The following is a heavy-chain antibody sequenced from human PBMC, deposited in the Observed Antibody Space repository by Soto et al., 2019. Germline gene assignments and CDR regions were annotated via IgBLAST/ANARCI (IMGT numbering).Heavy chain of an antibody. J-gene: IGHJ6*02. D-gene: IGHD3-3*01. CDR1: GGSISSGGYY. Sequence: TLSLTCTVSGGSISSGGYYWSWIRQHPGKGLEWIGYIYYSGSTYYNPSLKSRVTISVDTSKNQFSLKLSSVTAADTAVYYFARFTIFGVFIPKSYYYYGMDVCGQGTTVTVSS. V-gene: IGHV4-31*03. CDR2: IYYSGST. CDR3: ARFTIFGVFIPKSYYYYGMDV.